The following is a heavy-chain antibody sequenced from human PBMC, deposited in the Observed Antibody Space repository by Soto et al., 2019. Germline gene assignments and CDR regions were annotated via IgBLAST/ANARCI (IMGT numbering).Heavy chain of an antibody. V-gene: IGHV3-33*01. D-gene: IGHD2-2*01. CDR2: IWYDGSNK. J-gene: IGHJ6*02. CDR1: GFTFSSYG. CDR3: AREIHQLLSIVVNFYGMDV. Sequence: QVQLVESGGGVVQPGRSLRLSCAASGFTFSSYGMHWVRQAPGKGLEWVAVIWYDGSNKYYADSVKGRFTISRDNSKNTLYLQMNSLRDEDTAVYYCAREIHQLLSIVVNFYGMDVWGQGTTVTVYS.